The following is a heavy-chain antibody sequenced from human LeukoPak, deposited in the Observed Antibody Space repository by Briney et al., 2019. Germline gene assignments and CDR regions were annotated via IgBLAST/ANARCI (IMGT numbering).Heavy chain of an antibody. V-gene: IGHV4-39*01. CDR1: GGSISSNGHY. CDR2: IYYSGST. CDR3: ARHQGREEAPLDS. Sequence: SETLSLTCIVSGGSISSNGHYWGWIRQPPTKGLEWIGSIYYSGSTFYNPSLKSRVTISVDTSKNHFSLKVSTVTAADTAVYYCARHQGREEAPLDSWGQGTLLTVSS. J-gene: IGHJ4*02.